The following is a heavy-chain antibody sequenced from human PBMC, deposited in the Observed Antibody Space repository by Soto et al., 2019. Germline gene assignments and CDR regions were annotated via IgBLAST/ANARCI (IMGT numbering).Heavy chain of an antibody. CDR3: ARVRATDYEVDY. J-gene: IGHJ4*02. V-gene: IGHV3-7*03. CDR1: GFMFVSYW. D-gene: IGHD4-17*01. CDR2: IKRDGSEK. Sequence: GGSLRLSCTASGFMFVSYWMTWVRHVPGKGLQWVANIKRDGSEKYYVDFVKGRFTISRDNADNSVFLDMNNLRVDDTATYYCARVRATDYEVDYWGQGALVTVSS.